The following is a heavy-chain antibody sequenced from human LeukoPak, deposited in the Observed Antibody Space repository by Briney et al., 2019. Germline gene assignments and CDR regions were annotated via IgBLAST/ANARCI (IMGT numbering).Heavy chain of an antibody. Sequence: GGSLRLSCAASGFTFTIYAISWVRHAPGNGLEWVSAISGSGGSTYYADSVKGRFTISRDNSKNTLYLQMNSLRAEDTAVYYCAKDIECAYCGGGCYSEVDYWGQGTLVTVSA. V-gene: IGHV3-23*01. J-gene: IGHJ4*02. D-gene: IGHD2-21*02. CDR1: GFTFTIYA. CDR2: ISGSGGST. CDR3: AKDIECAYCGGGCYSEVDY.